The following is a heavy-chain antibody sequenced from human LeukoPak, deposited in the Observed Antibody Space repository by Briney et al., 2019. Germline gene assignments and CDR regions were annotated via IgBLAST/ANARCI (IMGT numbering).Heavy chain of an antibody. D-gene: IGHD4-11*01. V-gene: IGHV1-46*01. CDR2: INPSGGST. CDR3: ARLSKGNYYGMDV. J-gene: IGHJ6*02. Sequence: GSVKVSCKASGYTFTSYYMHWVRQAPGQGLEWMGIINPSGGSTSYAQKFQGRVTMTRDTSTSTVYMELSSLRSEDTAVYYCARLSKGNYYGMDVWGQGTTVTVSS. CDR1: GYTFTSYY.